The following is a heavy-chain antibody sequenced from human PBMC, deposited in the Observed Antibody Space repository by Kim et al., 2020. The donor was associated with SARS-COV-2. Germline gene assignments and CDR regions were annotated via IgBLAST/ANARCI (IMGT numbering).Heavy chain of an antibody. Sequence: ASVKVSCKASGYTFTSYYMHWVRQSPGQGLEWMGIINPSGGSTSYAQKFQGRVTMTRDTSTSTVYMELSSLRSEDTAVYYCARDLRHSSRRPLWELLGYWGQGTLVTVSS. V-gene: IGHV1-46*01. CDR2: INPSGGST. CDR3: ARDLRHSSRRPLWELLGY. CDR1: GYTFTSYY. D-gene: IGHD1-26*01. J-gene: IGHJ4*02.